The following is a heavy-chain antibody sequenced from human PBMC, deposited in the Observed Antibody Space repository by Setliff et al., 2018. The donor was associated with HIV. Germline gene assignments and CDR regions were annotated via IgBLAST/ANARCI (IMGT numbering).Heavy chain of an antibody. CDR3: ARGVGPKEEVY. CDR2: ISSSSSTI. J-gene: IGHJ4*02. Sequence: GGSLRLSCAAYGFTFSRYSMNWVRQAPGKGLEWVSYISSSSSTIYYADSVKGRFTISRDNAKNSLYLQMNSLRAEDTAVYYCARGVGPKEEVYWGQGTLVTVSS. V-gene: IGHV3-48*04. CDR1: GFTFSRYS.